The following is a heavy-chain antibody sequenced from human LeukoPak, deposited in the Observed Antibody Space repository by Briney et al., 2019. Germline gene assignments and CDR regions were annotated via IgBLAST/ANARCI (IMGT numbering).Heavy chain of an antibody. CDR3: ARLLRPYSYDSSGYFATSFDF. Sequence: PSETLSLTCTVSGGSISSYYWSWIRQPPGKGLEWIGYIYYSGSTNYNSSLKSRVTISVDTSKNHFSLKLSSVTAADTAVYYCARLLRPYSYDSSGYFATSFDFWGQGTMVTVSS. D-gene: IGHD3-22*01. V-gene: IGHV4-59*08. CDR2: IYYSGST. J-gene: IGHJ3*01. CDR1: GGSISSYY.